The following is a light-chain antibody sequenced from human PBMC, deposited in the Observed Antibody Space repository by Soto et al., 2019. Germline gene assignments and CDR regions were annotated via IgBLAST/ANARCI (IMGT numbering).Light chain of an antibody. Sequence: DIQMTQSPSSLSASVGDRVTITCRASQAITNDLSWYQHKPGEPPKRLIYAASTLHSGVPSRFSGSGSGTEFTLTISSLQPEDFATYFCLQHNSYPRTFGQGTKVEIK. V-gene: IGKV1-17*01. J-gene: IGKJ1*01. CDR1: QAITND. CDR3: LQHNSYPRT. CDR2: AAS.